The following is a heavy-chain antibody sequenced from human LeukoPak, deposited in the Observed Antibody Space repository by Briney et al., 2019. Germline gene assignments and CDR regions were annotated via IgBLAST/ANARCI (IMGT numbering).Heavy chain of an antibody. D-gene: IGHD1-26*01. J-gene: IGHJ4*02. CDR3: ASGGRVPY. CDR1: GFMFSGYN. V-gene: IGHV3-21*01. Sequence: GWSLTLSRVASGFMFSGYNVNWVRQAPSKGREWVSSISSSSSYIYYAVSVKGRFTISRDNAKDSLYLQMTSLRAEATALYYCASGGRVPYWGQGTLVTVSS. CDR2: ISSSSSYI.